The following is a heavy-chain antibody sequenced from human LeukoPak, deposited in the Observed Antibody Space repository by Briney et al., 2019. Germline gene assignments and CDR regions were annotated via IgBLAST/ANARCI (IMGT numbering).Heavy chain of an antibody. CDR3: AKVFGYSSSWPIDY. Sequence: GGSLRLSCAASGFTFSSYAMSWVRQAPGKGLEWVSAISGSGGSTYYADSVKGRFTISRDNSKNTLYLQMNSLRAEDTAVYYCAKVFGYSSSWPIDYWGQGTLVTVSS. CDR2: ISGSGGST. D-gene: IGHD6-13*01. V-gene: IGHV3-23*01. J-gene: IGHJ4*02. CDR1: GFTFSSYA.